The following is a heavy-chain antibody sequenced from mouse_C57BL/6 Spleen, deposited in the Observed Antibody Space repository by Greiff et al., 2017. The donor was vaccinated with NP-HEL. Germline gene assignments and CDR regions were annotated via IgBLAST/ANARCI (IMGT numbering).Heavy chain of an antibody. Sequence: EVMLVESEGGLVQPGSSMKLSCTASGFTFSDYYMAWVRQVPEKGLEWVANINYDGSSTYYLDSLKSRFIISRDNAKNILYLQMSSLKSEDTATYYCARDLHLGYWGQGTTLTVSS. D-gene: IGHD3-3*01. J-gene: IGHJ2*01. CDR3: ARDLHLGY. V-gene: IGHV5-16*01. CDR1: GFTFSDYY. CDR2: INYDGSST.